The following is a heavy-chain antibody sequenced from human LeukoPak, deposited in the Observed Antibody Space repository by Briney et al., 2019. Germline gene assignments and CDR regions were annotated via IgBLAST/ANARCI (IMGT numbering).Heavy chain of an antibody. CDR2: ISYDGRNK. D-gene: IGHD3-22*01. J-gene: IGHJ4*02. CDR1: GFTFSNYG. V-gene: IGHV3-30*03. CDR3: ARGNYYDSSGSLDY. Sequence: GGSLRLSCAASGFTFSNYGMHWVRQAPGRGLEWVAVISYDGRNKYYADSVKGRFTISRDNSKNTLYFEMNSLRGEDTAVYYCARGNYYDSSGSLDYWGQGTLVTVSS.